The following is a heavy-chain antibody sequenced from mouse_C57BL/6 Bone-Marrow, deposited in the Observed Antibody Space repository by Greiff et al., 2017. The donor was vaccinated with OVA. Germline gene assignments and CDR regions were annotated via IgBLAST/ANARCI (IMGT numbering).Heavy chain of an antibody. D-gene: IGHD1-1*01. J-gene: IGHJ1*03. V-gene: IGHV5-17*01. Sequence: EVMLVESGGGLVKPGGSLKLSCAASGFTFSDYGMHWVRQAPEKGLEWVAYISSGSSTIYYADKVKGRFTISRDNAKNTLFLQMTSLGSEDTAVYYCASRHCYGSSDWYFDVWGTGTTVTVSS. CDR3: ASRHCYGSSDWYFDV. CDR2: ISSGSSTI. CDR1: GFTFSDYG.